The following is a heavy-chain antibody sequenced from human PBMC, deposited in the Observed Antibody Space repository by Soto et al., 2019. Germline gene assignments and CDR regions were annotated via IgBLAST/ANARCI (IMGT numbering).Heavy chain of an antibody. D-gene: IGHD3-10*01. V-gene: IGHV1-69*13. CDR2: IIPIFGTA. CDR3: ARDYYGSGSPRLYGMDV. J-gene: IGHJ6*02. Sequence: GASVKVSCKASGGTFSSYAISWVRQAPGQGLEWMGGIIPIFGTANYAQKFQGRVTITADESTSTAYMELSSLRSEDTAVYYCARDYYGSGSPRLYGMDVWGQGTTVTVSS. CDR1: GGTFSSYA.